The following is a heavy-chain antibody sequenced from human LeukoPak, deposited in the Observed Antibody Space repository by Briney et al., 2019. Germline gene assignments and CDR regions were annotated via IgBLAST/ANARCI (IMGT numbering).Heavy chain of an antibody. J-gene: IGHJ4*02. Sequence: PSETLSLTCAVSGYSISSGYYWGWIRQPPGKGLEWIGSTYHSGSIHYNPPLKSRVTISVDTSKNQFSLKLTSVTAADTAVYYCARDPYCSGGSCYPFDYWGQGTLVTVSS. CDR3: ARDPYCSGGSCYPFDY. D-gene: IGHD2-15*01. CDR2: TYHSGSI. V-gene: IGHV4-38-2*02. CDR1: GYSISSGYY.